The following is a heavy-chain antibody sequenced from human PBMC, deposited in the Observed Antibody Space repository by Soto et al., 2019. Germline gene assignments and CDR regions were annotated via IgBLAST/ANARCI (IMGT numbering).Heavy chain of an antibody. CDR1: GYTFTSYD. J-gene: IGHJ5*02. D-gene: IGHD3-3*01. CDR2: MNPNSGNT. V-gene: IGHV1-8*01. CDR3: VRGYEGHYDFWRFDP. Sequence: QVQLVQSGAEVKKPGASVKVSCKSSGYTFTSYDINLVRQATGQGLEWRGWMNPNSGNTGYAQKFQGRVTMTMNTSIRTAYMELSRLRSEDTAVYYCVRGYEGHYDFWRFDPWGQGPQVTVSS.